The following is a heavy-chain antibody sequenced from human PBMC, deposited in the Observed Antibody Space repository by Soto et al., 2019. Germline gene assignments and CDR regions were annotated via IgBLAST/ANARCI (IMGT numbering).Heavy chain of an antibody. Sequence: SETLSLTXAVYGGSFSGYYWSWIRQPPGKGLEWIGEINHSGSTNYNPSLKSRVTISVDTSKNQFSLKLSSVTAADTAVYYCARGLRYFDWLLDHGYYYGMDVWGQGTTVTVSS. J-gene: IGHJ6*02. CDR2: INHSGST. CDR1: GGSFSGYY. D-gene: IGHD3-9*01. V-gene: IGHV4-34*01. CDR3: ARGLRYFDWLLDHGYYYGMDV.